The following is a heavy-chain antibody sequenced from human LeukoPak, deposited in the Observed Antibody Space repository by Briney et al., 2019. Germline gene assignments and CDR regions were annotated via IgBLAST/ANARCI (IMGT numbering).Heavy chain of an antibody. CDR3: ARGDTSDDYGDYGLGGNFFDP. J-gene: IGHJ5*02. CDR2: IYHRGTT. V-gene: IGHV4-34*01. Sequence: PSETLSLTCAVYGGSLSGYYWTWIRQPPGKGLEWIGEIYHRGTTTYNPSLKNRVIMAVDMSKSQFSLRLSSVTAADTAVYYCARGDTSDDYGDYGLGGNFFDPWGPGTVVTVSS. CDR1: GGSLSGYY. D-gene: IGHD4-17*01.